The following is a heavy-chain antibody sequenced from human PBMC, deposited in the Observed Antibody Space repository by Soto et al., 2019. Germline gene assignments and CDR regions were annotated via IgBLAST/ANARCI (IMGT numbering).Heavy chain of an antibody. V-gene: IGHV1-69*02. Sequence: SVKVSCKASGGTFSSYTISWVRQAPGQGLEWMGRIIPILGMANYAQKFQGRVTISVDTSNNQLSLKLRSVTAADTAVYYCARHDGFSSGWIFDYWGHGTLVTVSS. D-gene: IGHD6-19*01. CDR3: ARHDGFSSGWIFDY. J-gene: IGHJ4*01. CDR1: GGTFSSYT. CDR2: IIPILGMA.